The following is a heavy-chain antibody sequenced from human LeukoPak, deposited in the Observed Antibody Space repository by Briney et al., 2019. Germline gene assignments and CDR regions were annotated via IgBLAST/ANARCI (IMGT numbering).Heavy chain of an antibody. CDR1: GFTFSSYG. Sequence: PGGSLRLSCAASGFTFSSYGMHWVRQAPGKGLEWVAVISYDGSNKYYADSVKGRFTISRDNSKNTLYLQMNSLRAEDTAVYYCAKNQGWIQLWLPDYWGQGTLVTVSS. V-gene: IGHV3-30*18. CDR2: ISYDGSNK. CDR3: AKNQGWIQLWLPDY. D-gene: IGHD5-18*01. J-gene: IGHJ4*02.